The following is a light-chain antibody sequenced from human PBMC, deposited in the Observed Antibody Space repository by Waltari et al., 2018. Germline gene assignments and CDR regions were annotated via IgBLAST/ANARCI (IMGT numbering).Light chain of an antibody. Sequence: RASQSVSSSAAWYQQKPGQAPRLLIYESSKRATGIPARFSGSGSGTDFTLTISSLEPEDSAVYYCQQRSNWPPLFTFGPGTKVDIK. CDR1: QSVSSS. CDR3: QQRSNWPPLFT. J-gene: IGKJ3*01. V-gene: IGKV3-11*01. CDR2: ESS.